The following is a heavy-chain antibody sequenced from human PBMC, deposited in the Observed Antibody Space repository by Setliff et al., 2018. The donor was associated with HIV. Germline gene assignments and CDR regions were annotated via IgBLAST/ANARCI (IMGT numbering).Heavy chain of an antibody. D-gene: IGHD3-22*01. Sequence: SCTVSGGSISSSSYYWGWIRQPPGKGLEWIGSIYYSGSTHYNPSLKSRVTISVDTSKNQFSLKLSSVTAADTAVYYCANSPYYYDSSGYSYFDYWGQGTLVTVSS. V-gene: IGHV4-39*07. J-gene: IGHJ4*02. CDR1: GGSISSSSYY. CDR2: IYYSGST. CDR3: ANSPYYYDSSGYSYFDY.